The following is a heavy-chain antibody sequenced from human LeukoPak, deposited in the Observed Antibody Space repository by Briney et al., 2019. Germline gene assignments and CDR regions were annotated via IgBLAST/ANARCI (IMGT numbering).Heavy chain of an antibody. Sequence: GGSLRLSCTASGFPFSGYSMSWVRQAPGKGLEWVSAISGSGGSTYYADSVKGRFTISRDNSKNTLYLQMNSLRAEDTAVYYCARAEPSSSSDFWGQGTLVTVSS. J-gene: IGHJ4*02. D-gene: IGHD6-6*01. V-gene: IGHV3-23*01. CDR3: ARAEPSSSSDF. CDR1: GFPFSGYS. CDR2: ISGSGGST.